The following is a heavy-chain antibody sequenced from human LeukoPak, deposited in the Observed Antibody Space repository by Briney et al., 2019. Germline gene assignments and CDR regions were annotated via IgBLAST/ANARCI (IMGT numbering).Heavy chain of an antibody. CDR1: GGTFSSYA. Sequence: SVKVSCKASGGTFSSYAISWVRQAPGQGLEWMGGIIPIFGTANYAQKFQGRVTITADESTSTAYMELSSLRSEDTAVYYCAREGIVVVPAAMPHPPNWFDPWGQGTLVTVSS. J-gene: IGHJ5*02. V-gene: IGHV1-69*13. CDR2: IIPIFGTA. D-gene: IGHD2-2*01. CDR3: AREGIVVVPAAMPHPPNWFDP.